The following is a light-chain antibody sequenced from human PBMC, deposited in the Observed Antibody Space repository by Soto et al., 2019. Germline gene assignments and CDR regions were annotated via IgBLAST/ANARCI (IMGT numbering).Light chain of an antibody. CDR2: KAS. CDR3: QHYTTSSGYI. CDR1: QSITGW. Sequence: DIPLTQSPSTLSASVGDRVTITCRASQSITGWLAWYQQKPGKAPKLLIYKASSLESGVPSRFSGSGSGTEFTLTISSLQPDDFASYYCQHYTTSSGYIFGQGTRLEIK. J-gene: IGKJ2*01. V-gene: IGKV1-5*03.